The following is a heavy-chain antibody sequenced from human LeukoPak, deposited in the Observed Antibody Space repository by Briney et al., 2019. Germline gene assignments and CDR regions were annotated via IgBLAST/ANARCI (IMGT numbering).Heavy chain of an antibody. Sequence: ASVKISCKASGYTFTNYYMHWVRQAPGQGLEWMGIINPSGGSTSYAQKFQGRVTMTRDMSTSTVYMELSSLRSEDTAVYYCARDARQYSGSYYRGNWFDPWGQGTLVTVSS. J-gene: IGHJ5*02. D-gene: IGHD1-26*01. V-gene: IGHV1-46*01. CDR1: GYTFTNYY. CDR3: ARDARQYSGSYYRGNWFDP. CDR2: INPSGGST.